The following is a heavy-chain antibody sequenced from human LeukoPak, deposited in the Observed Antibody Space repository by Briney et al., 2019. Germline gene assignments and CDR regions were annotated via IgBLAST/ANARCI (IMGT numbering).Heavy chain of an antibody. D-gene: IGHD3-10*01. CDR2: IYYSGST. CDR1: GGSISSYY. V-gene: IGHV4-59*08. J-gene: IGHJ4*02. Sequence: SETLSLTCTVSGGSISSYYWSWIRQPPGKGLEWIGYIYYSGSTNYNPSLKSRVTISVDTSENQFSLKLSSVTAADAAVYYCARLVAWGSSGFGGDYWGQGTLVTVSS. CDR3: ARLVAWGSSGFGGDY.